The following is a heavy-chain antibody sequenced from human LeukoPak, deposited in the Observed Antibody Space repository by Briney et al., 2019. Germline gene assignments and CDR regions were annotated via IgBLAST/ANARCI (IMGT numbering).Heavy chain of an antibody. CDR1: GFTFSSYW. Sequence: GGSLRLSCAASGFTFSSYWMSWVRQAPGKGLEWVANIKQDGREKYYVDSVKGRFTISRDNAKNSLYLQMNSLRAEDTAVYYCARVMTYYYGSGLVLYFDYWGQGTLVTVSS. J-gene: IGHJ4*02. D-gene: IGHD3-10*01. V-gene: IGHV3-7*03. CDR3: ARVMTYYYGSGLVLYFDY. CDR2: IKQDGREK.